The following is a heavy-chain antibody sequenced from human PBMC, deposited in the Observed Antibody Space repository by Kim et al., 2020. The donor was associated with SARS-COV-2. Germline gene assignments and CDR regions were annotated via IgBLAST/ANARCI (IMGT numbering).Heavy chain of an antibody. Sequence: GGSLRLSCAASGFTLSSYWMSWVRQAPGKGLEWVANIKEDGSERYYVGSVEGRFTISRDNAKNSLYLQMNSLRAEDTAVYYCARDARYCTSTSCPTESWFDPWGQGTLVTVSS. CDR3: ARDARYCTSTSCPTESWFDP. D-gene: IGHD2-2*01. V-gene: IGHV3-7*03. CDR1: GFTLSSYW. CDR2: IKEDGSER. J-gene: IGHJ5*02.